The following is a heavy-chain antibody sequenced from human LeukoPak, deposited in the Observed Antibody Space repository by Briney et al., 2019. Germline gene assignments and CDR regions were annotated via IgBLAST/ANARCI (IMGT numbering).Heavy chain of an antibody. Sequence: GGSLRLSCAASGFTFSSYAMSWVRQTPGKGLEWVSAINGNGVGTFYAGSVVGRFTISRDNSNNTLYLQMSSLRVEDTAVYYCAKHPLAGGNPDYWGQGTLVTVPS. D-gene: IGHD1-14*01. CDR2: INGNGVGT. CDR1: GFTFSSYA. V-gene: IGHV3-23*01. CDR3: AKHPLAGGNPDY. J-gene: IGHJ4*02.